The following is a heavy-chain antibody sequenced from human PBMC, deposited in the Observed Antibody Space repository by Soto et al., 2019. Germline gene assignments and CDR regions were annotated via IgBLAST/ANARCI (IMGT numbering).Heavy chain of an antibody. Sequence: LRLSCAASGFTFGTYTMNCVRQAPGKGLEWVSSIGTSSSYIYYADSVRGRFTISRDNAKDSLYLQMSSLRAEDTAVYYCARVMCGDCSTYYYYSMDVWGQGTTVTVSS. CDR1: GFTFGTYT. D-gene: IGHD2-21*02. CDR3: ARVMCGDCSTYYYYSMDV. J-gene: IGHJ6*02. V-gene: IGHV3-21*01. CDR2: IGTSSSYI.